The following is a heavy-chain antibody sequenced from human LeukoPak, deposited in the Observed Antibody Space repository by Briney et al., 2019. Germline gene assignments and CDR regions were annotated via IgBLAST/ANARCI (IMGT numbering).Heavy chain of an antibody. CDR2: INHSGST. CDR1: GGSFSGYY. D-gene: IGHD5-18*01. CDR3: ARLMPRYSYGYGSPGYFDY. Sequence: KTSETLSLTCAVYGGSFSGYYWSWIRQPPGRGLEWIGEINHSGSTNYNPSLKSRVTISVDTSKNQFSLKLSSVTAADTAVYYCARLMPRYSYGYGSPGYFDYWGQGTLVTVSS. J-gene: IGHJ4*02. V-gene: IGHV4-34*01.